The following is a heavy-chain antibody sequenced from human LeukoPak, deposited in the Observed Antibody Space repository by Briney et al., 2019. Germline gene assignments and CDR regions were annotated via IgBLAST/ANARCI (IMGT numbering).Heavy chain of an antibody. D-gene: IGHD2-15*01. Sequence: GESLKISCKGSGYSFTTYWIGWVRQMPGKGLEWMGIMYPGDSDTRYSPSFQGQVTISADKSISTVYLQWSSLKASDTAMYYCARLSSADGGYVDYWGQGTLVTVSS. J-gene: IGHJ4*02. CDR2: MYPGDSDT. CDR1: GYSFTTYW. V-gene: IGHV5-51*01. CDR3: ARLSSADGGYVDY.